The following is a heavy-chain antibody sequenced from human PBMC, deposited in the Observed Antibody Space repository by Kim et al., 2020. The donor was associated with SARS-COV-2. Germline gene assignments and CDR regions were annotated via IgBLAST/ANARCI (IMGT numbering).Heavy chain of an antibody. J-gene: IGHJ3*02. D-gene: IGHD6-13*01. CDR1: GFTFSSYW. CDR3: ARDIGIAAAGTIFDI. V-gene: IGHV3-7*03. Sequence: GGSLRLSCAASGFTFSSYWMSWVRQAPGKGLEWVANIKQDGSEKYYVDSVKGRFTISRDNAKNSLYLQMNSLRAEDTAVYYCARDIGIAAAGTIFDIWGQGTMVTVSS. CDR2: IKQDGSEK.